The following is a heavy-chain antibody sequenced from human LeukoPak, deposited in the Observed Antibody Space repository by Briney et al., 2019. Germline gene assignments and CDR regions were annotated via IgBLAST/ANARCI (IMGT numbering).Heavy chain of an antibody. CDR1: GGTFSSYA. Sequence: SVKVSCKASGGTFSSYAISWVRQAPGQGLEWMGGLIPIFGTANYAQKFQGRVTITADESTSTAYMELSSLRSEDTAVYYCAHNGIMITDGAVIDLVFDYWGQGTLVTVSS. CDR2: LIPIFGTA. J-gene: IGHJ4*02. D-gene: IGHD3-16*02. CDR3: AHNGIMITDGAVIDLVFDY. V-gene: IGHV1-69*01.